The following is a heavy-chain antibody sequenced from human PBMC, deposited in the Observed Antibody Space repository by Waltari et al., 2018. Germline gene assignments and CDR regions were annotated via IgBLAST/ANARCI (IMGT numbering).Heavy chain of an antibody. CDR3: ARDRSGLVIGESVY. Sequence: QVQLVHSGAEVKKPGSSVKVSCKASGGTFSSFAISWVRQAPGQGLEGMGGINPNSGGTNFAKKFQGRVTITRDTSSSTVYMELTWLRYDDTAMYYCARDRSGLVIGESVYWGQGTLVTVSS. CDR1: GGTFSSFA. CDR2: INPNSGGT. J-gene: IGHJ4*02. D-gene: IGHD3-22*01. V-gene: IGHV1-2*02.